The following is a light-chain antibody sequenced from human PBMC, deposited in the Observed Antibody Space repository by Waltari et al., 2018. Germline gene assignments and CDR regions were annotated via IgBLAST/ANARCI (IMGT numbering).Light chain of an antibody. J-gene: IGLJ2*01. V-gene: IGLV2-14*03. CDR2: DVS. CDR1: SSDVGGYNY. CDR3: SSYISSSTLEL. Sequence: QSALTQPAFVSGSPGQSITISCTGTSSDVGGYNYVSWYQQHPGKAPKLMIYDVSNRPSGLSNRLAGSKSGNTASLTISGLQAEDEADYYCSSYISSSTLELFGGGTSLTVL.